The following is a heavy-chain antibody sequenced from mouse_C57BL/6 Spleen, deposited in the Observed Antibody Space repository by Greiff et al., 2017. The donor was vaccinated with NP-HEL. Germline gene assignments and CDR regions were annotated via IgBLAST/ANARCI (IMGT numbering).Heavy chain of an antibody. Sequence: VQLQESGPGLVQPSQSLSITCTVSGFSLTSYGVHWVRQSPGKGLEWLGVIWRGGSTDYNAAFMSRLSITKDNSKSQVFFKMNSLQADDTAIYYCATIQSTGKWYFDVWGTGTTVTVSS. CDR3: ATIQSTGKWYFDV. D-gene: IGHD4-1*02. J-gene: IGHJ1*03. CDR1: GFSLTSYG. CDR2: IWRGGST. V-gene: IGHV2-5*01.